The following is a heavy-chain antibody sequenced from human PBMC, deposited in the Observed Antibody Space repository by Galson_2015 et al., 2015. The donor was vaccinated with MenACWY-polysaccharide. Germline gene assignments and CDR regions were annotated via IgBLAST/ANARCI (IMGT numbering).Heavy chain of an antibody. J-gene: IGHJ6*02. CDR1: GLTFSNNW. D-gene: IGHD3-10*01. CDR2: INSDASST. CDR3: VGPLGRGGTGAYGMDA. Sequence: SLRLSCAASGLTFSNNWIHWVRQAPGKGLVWVSRINSDASSTAYADSVKGRFTISRDNAKNTLYLQMNSLRVEDTAVYYCVGPLGRGGTGAYGMDAWGQGTTVTV. V-gene: IGHV3-74*01.